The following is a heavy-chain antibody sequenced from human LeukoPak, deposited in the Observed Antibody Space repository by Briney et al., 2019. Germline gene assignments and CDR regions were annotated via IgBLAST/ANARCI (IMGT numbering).Heavy chain of an antibody. CDR1: GFTFSSYA. D-gene: IGHD6-13*01. V-gene: IGHV3-23*01. CDR3: AKSPGIAAAGTPLGF. J-gene: IGHJ4*02. CDR2: ISGSGEST. Sequence: PGGSLRLSCAASGFTFSSYAMSWVRQAPGKGLEWVSAISGSGESTYYADSVKGRFTISRDNSKNTLYLQMNSPRAEDTAVYNCAKSPGIAAAGTPLGFWGQGTLVTVSS.